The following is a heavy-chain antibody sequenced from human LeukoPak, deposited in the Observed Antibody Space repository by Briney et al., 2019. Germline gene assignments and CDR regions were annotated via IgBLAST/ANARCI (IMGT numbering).Heavy chain of an antibody. D-gene: IGHD3-3*01. J-gene: IGHJ6*03. Sequence: GASVKVSCKASGYTFTSYGISWVRQAPGQGLEWMGWISAYNGNTNYAQKLQGRATMTTDTSTSTAYMELRSLRSDDTAVYYCARAAHTIFGVVSPYYYYYMDVWGKGTTVTVSS. CDR1: GYTFTSYG. V-gene: IGHV1-18*01. CDR2: ISAYNGNT. CDR3: ARAAHTIFGVVSPYYYYYMDV.